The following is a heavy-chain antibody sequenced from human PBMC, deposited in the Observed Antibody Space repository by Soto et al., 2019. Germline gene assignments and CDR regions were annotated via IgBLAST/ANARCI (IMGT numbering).Heavy chain of an antibody. CDR3: ARYTSTWWIH. J-gene: IGHJ4*02. CDR2: ITSSGNT. V-gene: IGHV3-23*01. D-gene: IGHD6-13*01. Sequence: EVQLLESGGGLVQPGGSLRLSCAASGFTFSSYAMTWVRQAPGKGLEWVSSITSSGNTYYADSVKGRFTISRDNSKNTLYLQMNSLRAEDTAVYSCARYTSTWWIHWGQGTLVTVSS. CDR1: GFTFSSYA.